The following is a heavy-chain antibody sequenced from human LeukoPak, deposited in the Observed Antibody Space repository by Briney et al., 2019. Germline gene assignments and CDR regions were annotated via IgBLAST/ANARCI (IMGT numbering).Heavy chain of an antibody. CDR2: VIPIFGIA. J-gene: IGHJ4*02. V-gene: IGHV1-69*04. CDR3: ARDPYSGGSGSLP. Sequence: ASVKVSCKASGGTFRSYALSWVRQAPGQGLAWMGRVIPIFGIANYAQKFQGTVTITADPSTSIAYMELSSLGSEDTAVYYCARDPYSGGSGSLPGAQGTLVRVSS. D-gene: IGHD3-10*01. CDR1: GGTFRSYA.